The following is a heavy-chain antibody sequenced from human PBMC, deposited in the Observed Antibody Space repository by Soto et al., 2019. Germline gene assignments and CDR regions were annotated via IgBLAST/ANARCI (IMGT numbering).Heavy chain of an antibody. CDR3: ARAEWGSSFTQYYYALDV. V-gene: IGHV3-53*03. Sequence: GGSLRLSCAASGFTVSNNYISWVRQPPGKGLEWVSLIYSGGSTYYADSVKGRFTLSRDNSKNTVYLQMNSLRAEDTAVYYCARAEWGSSFTQYYYALDVWGQGTTVTVSS. CDR2: IYSGGST. D-gene: IGHD6-13*01. J-gene: IGHJ6*02. CDR1: GFTVSNNY.